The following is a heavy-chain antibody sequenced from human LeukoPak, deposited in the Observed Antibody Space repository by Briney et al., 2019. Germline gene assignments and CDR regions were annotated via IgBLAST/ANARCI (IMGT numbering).Heavy chain of an antibody. CDR2: ITYDGRNT. CDR3: AGGYGFDY. D-gene: IGHD1-1*01. Sequence: GRSLRLSCTASGFAFSNHAMHWVRQAPGKGLEWVGVITYDGRNTYHADSVKGRFTISRDNAKNTLYLQMNSLRAEDTAVYSCAGGYGFDYWGQGTLVTVSS. V-gene: IGHV3-30*03. J-gene: IGHJ4*02. CDR1: GFAFSNHA.